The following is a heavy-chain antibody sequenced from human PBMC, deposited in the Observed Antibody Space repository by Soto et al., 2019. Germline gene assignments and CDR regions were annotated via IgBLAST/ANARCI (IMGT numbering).Heavy chain of an antibody. CDR2: ISGSGGST. D-gene: IGHD6-19*01. CDR3: ARFISIAVAGPDY. J-gene: IGHJ4*02. V-gene: IGHV3-23*01. CDR1: GFTFSSYA. Sequence: GGSLRLSCAASGFTFSSYAMSWVRQAPGKGLEWVSAISGSGGSTYYADSVKGRFTISRDNSKNTLYLQMNSPRAEDTAVYYCARFISIAVAGPDYWGQGTLVTVSS.